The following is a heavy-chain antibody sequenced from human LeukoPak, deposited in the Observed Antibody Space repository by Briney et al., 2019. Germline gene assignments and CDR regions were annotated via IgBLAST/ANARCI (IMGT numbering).Heavy chain of an antibody. CDR3: ASTGTQQLGVGAFDI. CDR2: IYYSGST. V-gene: IGHV4-59*01. CDR1: GGSFSSYY. D-gene: IGHD6-13*01. J-gene: IGHJ3*02. Sequence: ASETLSLTCTLSGGSFSSYYWSWIRQPPGKGLEWIGYIYYSGSTNYNPSLKSRVTISVDTSKNQFSLKLSSVTATDTAVYYCASTGTQQLGVGAFDIWGQGTMVTVSS.